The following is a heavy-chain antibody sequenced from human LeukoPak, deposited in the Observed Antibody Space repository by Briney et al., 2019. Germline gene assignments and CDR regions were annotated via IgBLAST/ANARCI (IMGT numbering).Heavy chain of an antibody. V-gene: IGHV1-3*01. CDR2: INAGNGNT. D-gene: IGHD6-19*01. CDR3: ARLTWYSSGWPSSRVY. CDR1: GYTFTSYA. J-gene: IGHJ4*02. Sequence: GASVKVSCKASGYTFTSYAMHWVRQAPGQRLEWMGWINAGNGNTKYSQKFQGRVTITRDTSASTAYMELSSLRSEDTAVYYCARLTWYSSGWPSSRVYWGQGTLVTVSS.